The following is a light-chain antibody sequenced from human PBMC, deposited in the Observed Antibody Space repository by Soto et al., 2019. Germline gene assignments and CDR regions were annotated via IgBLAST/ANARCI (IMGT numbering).Light chain of an antibody. CDR2: SNN. Sequence: QSVLTQPPSASGTPGQRVTISCSGSNSNIGSNTITWYQQLPGAAPKLLIYSNNQRPSGVPDRLSGSKSGTSASLAISGLQSEDEADYYCASWDVNLNGPVFGGGTKLTVL. J-gene: IGLJ3*02. CDR1: NSNIGSNT. CDR3: ASWDVNLNGPV. V-gene: IGLV1-44*01.